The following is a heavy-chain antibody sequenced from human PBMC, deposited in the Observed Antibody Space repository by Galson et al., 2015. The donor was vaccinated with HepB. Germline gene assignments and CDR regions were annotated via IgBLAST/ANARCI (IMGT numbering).Heavy chain of an antibody. Sequence: SPRLSCAASGFNFSDYAMNWVRQAPGKGLEWVSSISVSGKSTLYADSVKGRFTISRDSSRNRLYLQMNSLRVEDTALYFCAKGGRGLIPGVSCWGQGALVTVSS. D-gene: IGHD3-3*01. CDR1: GFNFSDYA. V-gene: IGHV3-23*01. CDR3: AKGGRGLIPGVSC. J-gene: IGHJ4*02. CDR2: ISVSGKST.